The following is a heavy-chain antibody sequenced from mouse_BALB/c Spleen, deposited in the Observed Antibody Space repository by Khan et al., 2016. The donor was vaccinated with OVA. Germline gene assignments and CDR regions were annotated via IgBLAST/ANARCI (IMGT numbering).Heavy chain of an antibody. Sequence: QVQLKESGADLVRPAPSVKLTCKTSGYIITSYWTHCVKQRFAQDLEGIARIYPGTNNTNYNQNLKDRATLTADKSSSTAYMQLNSLTSEDTAVYSSTGEDALDYFDYWGQGTTVTVSA. CDR3: TGEDALDYFDY. V-gene: IGHV1-76*01. CDR1: GYIITSYW. CDR2: IYPGTNNT. J-gene: IGHJ2*01.